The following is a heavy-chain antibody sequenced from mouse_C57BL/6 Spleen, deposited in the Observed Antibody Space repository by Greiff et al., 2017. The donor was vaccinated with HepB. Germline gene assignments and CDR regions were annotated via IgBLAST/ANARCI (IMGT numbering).Heavy chain of an antibody. V-gene: IGHV1-64*01. J-gene: IGHJ1*03. CDR1: GYTFTSYW. CDR2: IHPNSGST. Sequence: QVQLQQPGAELVKPGASVKLSCKASGYTFTSYWMHWVKQRPGQGLEWIGMIHPNSGSTNYNEKFKSKATLTVDKSSSTAYMQLSSLTSEDSAVYYCARYYDGLWYFDVWGTGTTVTVSS. D-gene: IGHD2-3*01. CDR3: ARYYDGLWYFDV.